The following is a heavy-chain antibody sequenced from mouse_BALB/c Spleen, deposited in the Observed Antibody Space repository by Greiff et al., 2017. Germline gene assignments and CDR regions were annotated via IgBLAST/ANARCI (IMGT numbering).Heavy chain of an antibody. J-gene: IGHJ1*01. CDR3: AREGVDWYFDV. CDR1: GYSITSGYY. CDR2: ISYDGSN. D-gene: IGHD1-1*01. Sequence: EVKLMESGPGLVKPSQSLSLTCSVTGYSITSGYYWNWIRQFPGNKLEWMGYISYDGSNNYNPSLKNRISITRDTSKNQFFLKLNSVTTEDTATYYCAREGVDWYFDVWGAGTTVTVSS. V-gene: IGHV3-6*02.